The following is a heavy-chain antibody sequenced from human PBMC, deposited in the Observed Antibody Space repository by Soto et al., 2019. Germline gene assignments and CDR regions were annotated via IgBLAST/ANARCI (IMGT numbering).Heavy chain of an antibody. D-gene: IGHD2-21*01. CDR2: IHYSGTS. J-gene: IGHJ5*02. Sequence: WETLSLTCSVSGDSISSSSQYWGWIRQPPGKGLEWIGSIHYSGTSYYNPSLKSRVTIFVDTSKNQLSLKLSSVAAADTAVYYCARHWIAGSSIPWGQGTLVTVSS. CDR3: ARHWIAGSSIP. V-gene: IGHV4-39*01. CDR1: GDSISSSSQY.